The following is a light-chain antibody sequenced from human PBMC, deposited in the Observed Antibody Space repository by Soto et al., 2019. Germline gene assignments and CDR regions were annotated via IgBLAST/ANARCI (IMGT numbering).Light chain of an antibody. CDR2: DVS. CDR1: SSDVGSYNY. Sequence: QSALTQPRSVSGSPGQSVTISCTGTSSDVGSYNYVSWYQQDPGKAPKLMIYDVSKRPSGVPDRFSGSKSGNTASLTISGLQSEDEADYYCCSYAGTYPVVVCGGTKLTVL. V-gene: IGLV2-11*01. CDR3: CSYAGTYPVV. J-gene: IGLJ2*01.